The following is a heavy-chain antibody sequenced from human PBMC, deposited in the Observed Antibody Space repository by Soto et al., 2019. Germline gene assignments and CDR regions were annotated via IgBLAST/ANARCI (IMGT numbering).Heavy chain of an antibody. CDR1: GGSISSSNW. Sequence: SETLSLTCAVSGGSISSSNWWSWVRQPPGKGLEWIGEIYHSGSTNYNPSLKSRVTISVDKSKNQFSLKLSSVTAADTALYYCARVSGGYCSSTSCSPIDYWGQETLVTVSS. CDR3: ARVSGGYCSSTSCSPIDY. D-gene: IGHD2-2*01. J-gene: IGHJ4*02. V-gene: IGHV4-4*02. CDR2: IYHSGST.